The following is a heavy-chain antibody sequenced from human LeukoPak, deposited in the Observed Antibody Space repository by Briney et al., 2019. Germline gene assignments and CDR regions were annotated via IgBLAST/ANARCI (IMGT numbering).Heavy chain of an antibody. CDR2: IIPIFGTA. D-gene: IGHD2-21*02. CDR1: GGTFSSYA. V-gene: IGHV1-69*13. J-gene: IGHJ4*02. Sequence: GASVKVSCKASGGTFSSYAISWVRQAPGQGLEWMGGIIPIFGTANYAQKFQGRVTITAYESTSTAYMELSSLRSEDTAVYYCARDDCGGDCYLGYWGQGTLVTVSS. CDR3: ARDDCGGDCYLGY.